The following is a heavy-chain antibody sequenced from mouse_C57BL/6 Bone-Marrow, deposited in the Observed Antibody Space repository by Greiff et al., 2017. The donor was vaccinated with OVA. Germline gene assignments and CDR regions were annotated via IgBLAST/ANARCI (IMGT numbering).Heavy chain of an antibody. CDR2: INPSSGYT. V-gene: IGHV1-4*01. CDR3: AREDGNWFAY. D-gene: IGHD2-1*01. CDR1: GYTFTSYT. J-gene: IGHJ3*01. Sequence: VKVVESGAELARPGASVKMSCKASGYTFTSYTMHWVKQRPGQGLEWIGYINPSSGYTKFNQKFKDKATLTADKSSSTAYMQLSSLTSEDSAVDYCAREDGNWFAYWGQGTLVTVSA.